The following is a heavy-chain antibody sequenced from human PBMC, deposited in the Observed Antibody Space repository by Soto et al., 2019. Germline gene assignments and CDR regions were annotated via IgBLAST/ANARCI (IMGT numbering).Heavy chain of an antibody. V-gene: IGHV4-59*01. J-gene: IGHJ4*03. D-gene: IGHD2-8*01. CDR1: GGSISSYY. Sequence: SETLSLTCTVSGGSISSYYWSWIRQPPGKGLEWIGYIYYSGSTNYNPSLKSRVTISVDTSKNQFSLKLSSVTAADTAVYYCARERYCTNGVCSNYFDYWGQGTMVTVSS. CDR2: IYYSGST. CDR3: ARERYCTNGVCSNYFDY.